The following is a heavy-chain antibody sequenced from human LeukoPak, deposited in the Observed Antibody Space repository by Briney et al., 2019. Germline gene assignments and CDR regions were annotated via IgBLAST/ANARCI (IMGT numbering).Heavy chain of an antibody. CDR1: GLFFVVDA. J-gene: IGHJ5*02. CDR2: TRWHRSST. CDR3: AKDIITRWELLRRGFDP. Sequence: GRSVRLSCAGTGLFFVVDAMDWARPRARKGLEWVSGTRWHRSSTGYAHSVKGPFTISRDNAKDSLYLQMNSLRADDTAVYYCAKDIITRWELLRRGFDPWGQGTLVTVSS. V-gene: IGHV3-9*01. D-gene: IGHD1-26*01.